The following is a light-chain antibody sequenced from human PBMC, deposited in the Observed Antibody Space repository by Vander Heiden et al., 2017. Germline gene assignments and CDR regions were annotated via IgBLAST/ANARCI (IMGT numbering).Light chain of an antibody. V-gene: IGKV1-39*01. CDR2: AAS. CDR3: QQGGSAPPMYS. Sequence: RSQSPSSLSASVGDRVSITCRASQSISKYLNWYQQKPGKAPKLLVYAASTLQSGVPSRFSGSGSGTDFTLTIRSLQPAEFATYYCQQGGSAPPMYSVGQ. CDR1: QSISKY. J-gene: IGKJ2*03.